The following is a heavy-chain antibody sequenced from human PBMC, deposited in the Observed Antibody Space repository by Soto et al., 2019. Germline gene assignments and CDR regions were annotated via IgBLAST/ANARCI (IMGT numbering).Heavy chain of an antibody. CDR1: GYTFTSYG. CDR3: AREGYDSSGYSGRGGPYYYYGMDV. V-gene: IGHV1-18*01. J-gene: IGHJ6*02. Sequence: QVQLVQSGAEVKKPGASVKVSCKASGYTFTSYGISWVRQAPGQGLEWMGWISAYNGNTNYAQKLQGRVTMTTDTSTSTAYMELRSLRSDATAVYYCAREGYDSSGYSGRGGPYYYYGMDVWGQGTTVTVSS. CDR2: ISAYNGNT. D-gene: IGHD3-22*01.